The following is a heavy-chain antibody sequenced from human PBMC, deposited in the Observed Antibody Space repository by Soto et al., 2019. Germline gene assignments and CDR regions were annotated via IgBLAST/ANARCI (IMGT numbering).Heavy chain of an antibody. Sequence: HPGGSLRLSCAASGFTFSSYGMHWVRQAPGKGLEWVAVIWYDGSNKYYADSVKGRFTISRDNSKNTLYLQMNSLRAEDTAVYYCARGPKISIAVTPGPFDYWGQGTLVTVSS. D-gene: IGHD6-19*01. CDR2: IWYDGSNK. CDR3: ARGPKISIAVTPGPFDY. J-gene: IGHJ4*02. CDR1: GFTFSSYG. V-gene: IGHV3-33*01.